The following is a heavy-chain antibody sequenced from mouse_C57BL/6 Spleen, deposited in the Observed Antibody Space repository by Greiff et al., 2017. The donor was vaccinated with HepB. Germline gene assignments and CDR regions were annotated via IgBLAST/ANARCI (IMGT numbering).Heavy chain of an antibody. J-gene: IGHJ3*01. V-gene: IGHV1-26*01. D-gene: IGHD2-4*01. CDR1: GYTFTDYY. Sequence: EVQLQQSGPELVKPGASVKISCKASGYTFTDYYMNWVKQSHGKSLEWIGDINPNNGGTSYNQKFKGKATLTVDKSSSTAYMELRSLTSEDSAVYYCARSRDYGGDWFAYWGQGTLVTVSA. CDR3: ARSRDYGGDWFAY. CDR2: INPNNGGT.